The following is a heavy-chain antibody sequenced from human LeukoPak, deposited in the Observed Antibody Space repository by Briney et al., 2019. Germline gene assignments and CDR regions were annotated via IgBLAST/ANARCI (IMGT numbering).Heavy chain of an antibody. CDR1: GGSISSGGYS. D-gene: IGHD4-23*01. V-gene: IGHV4-30-2*01. CDR2: IYHSGST. J-gene: IGHJ4*02. CDR3: AKTAVGGPFDY. Sequence: SQTLSLTCAVSGGSISSGGYSWSWLRQPPGTGLEWIGYIYHSGSTYYNPSLKSRVTISVDTSKNQFSLKLSSVTAADTAVYYCAKTAVGGPFDYWGQGTLVTVSS.